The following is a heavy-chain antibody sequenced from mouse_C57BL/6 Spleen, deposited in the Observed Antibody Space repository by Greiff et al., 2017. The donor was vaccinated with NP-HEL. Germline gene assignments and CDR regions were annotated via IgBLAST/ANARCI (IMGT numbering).Heavy chain of an antibody. D-gene: IGHD1-1*01. CDR1: GYTFTSYG. V-gene: IGHV1-81*01. J-gene: IGHJ4*01. Sequence: QVQLQQSGAELARPGASVKLSCKASGYTFTSYGISWVKQRTGQGLEWIGEIYPRSGNTYYNEKFKGKATLTADKFSSTAYMELRSLTSEDSSVYFCAREGYFITTPHYYAMDYWGQRTSVTVSS. CDR2: IYPRSGNT. CDR3: AREGYFITTPHYYAMDY.